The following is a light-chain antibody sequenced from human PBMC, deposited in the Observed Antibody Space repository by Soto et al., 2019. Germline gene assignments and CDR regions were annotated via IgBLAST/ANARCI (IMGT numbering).Light chain of an antibody. CDR3: QQYNNWWT. J-gene: IGKJ1*01. CDR2: GAS. Sequence: EIEMTQSPATLSVSPGERATLSCRASQSVSSNLAWYQQKPGQAPRLLIHGASTRATGIPDRFSGSGSGTEFTLTISSLQSEDFAVYYCQQYNNWWTFGQGTKVEIK. CDR1: QSVSSN. V-gene: IGKV3-15*01.